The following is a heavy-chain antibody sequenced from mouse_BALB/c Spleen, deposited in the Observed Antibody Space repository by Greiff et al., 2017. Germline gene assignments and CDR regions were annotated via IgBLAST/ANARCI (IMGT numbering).Heavy chain of an antibody. J-gene: IGHJ3*01. CDR1: GFSLTSYG. CDR2: IWAGGST. V-gene: IGHV2-9*02. Sequence: VKLQESGPGLVAPSQSLSITCTVSGFSLTSYGVHWVRQPPGKGLEWLGVIWAGGSTNYNSALMSRLSISKDNSKSQVFLKMNSLQTDDTAMYYCASYDYGAWFAYWGQGTLVTVSA. D-gene: IGHD2-4*01. CDR3: ASYDYGAWFAY.